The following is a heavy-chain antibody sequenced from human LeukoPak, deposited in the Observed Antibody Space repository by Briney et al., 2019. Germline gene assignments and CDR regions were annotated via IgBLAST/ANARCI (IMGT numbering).Heavy chain of an antibody. CDR2: ISGSGGST. D-gene: IGHD3-22*01. CDR1: GFTFSSYA. J-gene: IGHJ3*02. CDR3: AKDSIIVVVTNDAFDI. Sequence: PGGSLRLSCAASGFTFSSYAMSWVRQAPGKGLEWVSAISGSGGSTYYADSVKGRFTISRDNSTNTLYLQMNSLRAEDTAVYYCAKDSIIVVVTNDAFDIWGQGTMVTVSS. V-gene: IGHV3-23*01.